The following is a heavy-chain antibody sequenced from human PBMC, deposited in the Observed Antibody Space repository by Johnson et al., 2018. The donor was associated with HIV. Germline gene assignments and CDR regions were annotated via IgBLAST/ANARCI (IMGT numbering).Heavy chain of an antibody. CDR1: GFTVSSNY. CDR2: IYRGGST. Sequence: VQLVESGGGLVQPGGSLRLSCAASGFTVSSNYMSWVRQAPGKGLEWVSVIYRGGSTYYADSVKGRFTISSDNSKNTLYLQMNSLRAEDTAVYYCARGVGSGWYFEIGDDAFDIWGQGTMVTVSS. CDR3: ARGVGSGWYFEIGDDAFDI. V-gene: IGHV3-66*01. J-gene: IGHJ3*02. D-gene: IGHD6-19*01.